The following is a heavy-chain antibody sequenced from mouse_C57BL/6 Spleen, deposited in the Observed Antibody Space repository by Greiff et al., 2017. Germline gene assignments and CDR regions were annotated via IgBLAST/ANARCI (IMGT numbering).Heavy chain of an antibody. Sequence: VQLQQSGAELVRPGASVTLSCKASGYTFTDYEMHWVKQTPVHGLEWIGAIDPETGGTAYNQKFKGKAILTADKSSSTAYMELRSLTSEDSAVYYCTRSDYGSSYGYFEVWGTGTTVTVSS. CDR3: TRSDYGSSYGYFEV. CDR2: IDPETGGT. V-gene: IGHV1-15*01. D-gene: IGHD1-1*01. CDR1: GYTFTDYE. J-gene: IGHJ1*03.